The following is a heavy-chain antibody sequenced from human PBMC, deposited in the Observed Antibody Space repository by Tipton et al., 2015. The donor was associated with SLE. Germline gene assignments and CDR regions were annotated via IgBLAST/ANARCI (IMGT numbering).Heavy chain of an antibody. D-gene: IGHD1-14*01. J-gene: IGHJ4*02. CDR1: GGSISSHY. CDR3: ARVHRGPLDY. CDR2: IYYSGST. V-gene: IGHV4-59*08. Sequence: TLSLTCTVSGGSISSHYWSWIRQPPGKGLEWIGYIYYSGSTYYNPSLKSRVTISVDTSKNQFSLKLSSVTAADTAVYYCARVHRGPLDYWGQGTLVTVSS.